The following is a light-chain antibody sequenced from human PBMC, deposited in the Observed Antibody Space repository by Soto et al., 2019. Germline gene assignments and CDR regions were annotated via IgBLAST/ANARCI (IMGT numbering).Light chain of an antibody. CDR1: SSNIGSNY. Sequence: SLLPHPPSSSGAPGQMVTLSCYGSSSNIGSNYVYWYQQLPGTAPKLLIYRNNQRPSGVPDRFSGSKSGTSASLAISGLRSEDEADYYCAAWDDSLSGSYVFGTGTKVIVL. CDR3: AAWDDSLSGSYV. CDR2: RNN. V-gene: IGLV1-47*01. J-gene: IGLJ1*01.